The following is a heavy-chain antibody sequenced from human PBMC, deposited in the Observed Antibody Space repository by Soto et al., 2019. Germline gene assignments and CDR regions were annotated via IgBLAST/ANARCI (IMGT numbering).Heavy chain of an antibody. CDR2: ISGDGSKK. J-gene: IGHJ4*02. CDR3: AKDISSYSGGYTYYFDY. CDR1: GFTFRDYA. D-gene: IGHD1-26*01. Sequence: QVQLVESGGGVVQPGRSLRLSCAASGFTFRDYAMHWVRQAPGKGLEWVAVISGDGSKKYSADSVKGRFTISRDNSENTLYLQVNGLRGEDTAVYYCAKDISSYSGGYTYYFDYWGQGTLVTVSS. V-gene: IGHV3-30*18.